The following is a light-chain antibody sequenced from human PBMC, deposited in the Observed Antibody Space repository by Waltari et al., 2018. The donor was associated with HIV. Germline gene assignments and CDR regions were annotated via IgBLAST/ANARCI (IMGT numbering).Light chain of an antibody. V-gene: IGLV1-44*01. J-gene: IGLJ1*01. CDR1: STNIGVNS. CDR3: AAWDDSLIGHV. Sequence: QSVLTQPPSASGTPGQRVAISCSGSSTNIGVNSVTWYQQLPGTAPKPLIYNNEQRPSGVPDRFSGSKSGTSAALAISGLQSEDEADYYCAAWDDSLIGHVFGSGTRVTVL. CDR2: NNE.